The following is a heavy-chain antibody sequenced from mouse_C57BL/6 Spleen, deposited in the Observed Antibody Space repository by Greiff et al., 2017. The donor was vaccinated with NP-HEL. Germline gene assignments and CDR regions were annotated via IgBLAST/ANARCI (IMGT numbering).Heavy chain of an antibody. J-gene: IGHJ2*01. CDR2: IYPGSGST. D-gene: IGHD2-5*01. Sequence: VQLQQPGAELVKPGASVKMSCKASGYTFTSYWITWVKQRPGQGLEWIGDIYPGSGSTNYNEKFKSKATLTVDTSSSTAYMQLSSLTSGDSAVYYCARRGYYSNYFDYWGQGTTLTVSS. V-gene: IGHV1-55*01. CDR1: GYTFTSYW. CDR3: ARRGYYSNYFDY.